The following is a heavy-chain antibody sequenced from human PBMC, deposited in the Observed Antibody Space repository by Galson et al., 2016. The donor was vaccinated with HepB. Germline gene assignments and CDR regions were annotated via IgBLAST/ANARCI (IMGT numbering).Heavy chain of an antibody. J-gene: IGHJ4*02. Sequence: SLRLSCAASGFSFSTYWMNWVRQTPGKGLEWVASIKEDGSETSYVDSVEGRFTISRDSAKSSLYLQMNSLRADDTAVYYCAREGSRWKHIPFDYWGQGSLVTVSS. CDR3: AREGSRWKHIPFDY. CDR2: IKEDGSET. CDR1: GFSFSTYW. V-gene: IGHV3-7*01. D-gene: IGHD1-1*01.